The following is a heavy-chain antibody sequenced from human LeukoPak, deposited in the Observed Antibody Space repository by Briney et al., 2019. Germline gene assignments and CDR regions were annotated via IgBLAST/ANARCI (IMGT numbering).Heavy chain of an antibody. D-gene: IGHD3-22*01. Sequence: SETLSLTCTVSGGSISSSSYYWGWIRQPPGKGLEWIGSIYYSGSTYYNPSLKSRVTISVDTSKNQFSLKLSSVTAADTAVYYCARSSGYYLDAFDIWGQGTMVTVSS. CDR2: IYYSGST. CDR1: GGSISSSSYY. V-gene: IGHV4-39*07. J-gene: IGHJ3*02. CDR3: ARSSGYYLDAFDI.